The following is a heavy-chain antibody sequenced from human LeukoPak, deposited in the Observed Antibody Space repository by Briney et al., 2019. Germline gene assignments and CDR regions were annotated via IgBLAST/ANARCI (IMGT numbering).Heavy chain of an antibody. D-gene: IGHD5-24*01. J-gene: IGHJ4*02. CDR2: IYYSGST. CDR1: GGSISSSSYY. CDR3: ARPRDGYNSLFDY. V-gene: IGHV4-39*07. Sequence: SETLSLTCTVSGGSISSSSYYWGWIRQPPGKGLEWIGSIYYSGSTYYNPSLKSRVTISVDTSKNQFSLKLSSVTAADTAVYYCARPRDGYNSLFDYWGQGTLVTVSS.